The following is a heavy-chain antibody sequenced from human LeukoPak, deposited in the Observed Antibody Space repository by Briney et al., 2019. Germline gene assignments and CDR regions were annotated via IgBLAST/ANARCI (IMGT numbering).Heavy chain of an antibody. CDR3: ARGTPLPFDYYGSGASSMDV. CDR2: ISSSGSTI. Sequence: PGGSLRLSCAASGFTFSDYYMSWIRQAPGKGLEWVSYISSSGSTIYYADSVKGRFTISRDNAKNSLYLQMNSLRAEDTAVYYCARGTPLPFDYYGSGASSMDVWGQGTTVTVSS. J-gene: IGHJ6*02. V-gene: IGHV3-11*04. CDR1: GFTFSDYY. D-gene: IGHD3-10*01.